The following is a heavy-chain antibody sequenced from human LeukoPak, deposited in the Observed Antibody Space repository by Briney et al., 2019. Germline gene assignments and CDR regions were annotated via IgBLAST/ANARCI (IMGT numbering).Heavy chain of an antibody. Sequence: SVKVSCKASGGTFSSYAISWVRQAPGQGLEWMGGIIPIFGTANYAQRFQGRVTITADESTSTAYMELSSLRSEDTAVYYCARDYDRWLVPYGNHWFDPWGQGTLVTVSS. J-gene: IGHJ5*02. V-gene: IGHV1-69*13. CDR1: GGTFSSYA. CDR3: ARDYDRWLVPYGNHWFDP. D-gene: IGHD6-19*01. CDR2: IIPIFGTA.